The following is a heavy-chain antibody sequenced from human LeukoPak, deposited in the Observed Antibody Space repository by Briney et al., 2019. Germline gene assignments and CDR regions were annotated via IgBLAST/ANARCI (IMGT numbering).Heavy chain of an antibody. Sequence: SVKVSCKASGGTFSSYAISWVRQAPGQGREWMGRIIPIFGTANYAQKFQGRVTITTDESTSTAYMELSSLRSEVTAVYYCAEYGYSYGYPNWGQGTLVTVSS. J-gene: IGHJ4*02. CDR2: IIPIFGTA. CDR1: GGTFSSYA. CDR3: AEYGYSYGYPN. D-gene: IGHD5-18*01. V-gene: IGHV1-69*05.